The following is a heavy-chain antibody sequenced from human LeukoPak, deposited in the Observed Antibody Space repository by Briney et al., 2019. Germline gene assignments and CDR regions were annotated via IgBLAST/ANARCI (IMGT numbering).Heavy chain of an antibody. Sequence: ASVKVSCKASGGTFSSYAISWVRQAPGQGLEWMGRIIPILGIANYAQKFQGRVTITADKSTSTAYMELSSLRSEDTAVYYCARSIVGAEGGFDYWGQGTLVTVSS. CDR2: IIPILGIA. J-gene: IGHJ4*02. CDR1: GGTFSSYA. D-gene: IGHD1-26*01. CDR3: ARSIVGAEGGFDY. V-gene: IGHV1-69*04.